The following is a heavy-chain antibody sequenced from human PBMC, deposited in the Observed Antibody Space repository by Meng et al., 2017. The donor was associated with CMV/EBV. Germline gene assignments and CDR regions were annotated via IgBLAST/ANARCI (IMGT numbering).Heavy chain of an antibody. CDR1: GGSLSGYY. D-gene: IGHD2-2*02. Sequence: SETLSLTCAVYGGSLSGYYWSWIRQPPGKGLEWIGSIYYSGSTYYNPSLKSRVTISVDTSKNQFSLKLSSVTAADTAVCYCARGGRYCSSTSCYTGIYYGMDVWGQGTTVTVSS. CDR3: ARGGRYCSSTSCYTGIYYGMDV. V-gene: IGHV4-34*01. CDR2: IYYSGST. J-gene: IGHJ6*02.